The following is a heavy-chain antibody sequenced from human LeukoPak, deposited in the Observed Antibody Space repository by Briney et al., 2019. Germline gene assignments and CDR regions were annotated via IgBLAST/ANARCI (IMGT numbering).Heavy chain of an antibody. V-gene: IGHV3-23*01. CDR2: ISDSGGST. CDR3: VRHDSYIPY. J-gene: IGHJ4*02. Sequence: GGSLRLSCAASGFTFNNYAMSWVRQAPGKGLEWVSGISDSGGSTYYPDSVKRRFTISRDNSKNTVHLQLNNLRVDDTAVYFCVRHDSYIPYWGQGTLVTVSS. D-gene: IGHD5-18*01. CDR1: GFTFNNYA.